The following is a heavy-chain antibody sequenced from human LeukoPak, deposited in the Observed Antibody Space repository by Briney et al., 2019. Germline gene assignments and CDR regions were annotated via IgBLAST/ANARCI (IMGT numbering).Heavy chain of an antibody. CDR2: ISYDGSNK. V-gene: IGHV3-30*18. J-gene: IGHJ6*04. Sequence: GGSLRLSCAASGFTFSSYGMHWVRQAPGKGLEWVAVISYDGSNKYYADSVKGRFTISRDNSKNTLYLQMNSLRAEDTAVYYCAKSELPYTMDVWGKGTTVTISS. CDR1: GFTFSSYG. D-gene: IGHD1-26*01. CDR3: AKSELPYTMDV.